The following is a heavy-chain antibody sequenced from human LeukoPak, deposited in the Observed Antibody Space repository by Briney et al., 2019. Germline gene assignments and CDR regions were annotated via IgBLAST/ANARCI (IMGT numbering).Heavy chain of an antibody. CDR1: GFTFSSYA. CDR2: ISGSGGIT. Sequence: GGSLRLSCAASGFTFSSYAMSWVCQAPGKGLEWVSAISGSGGITYYADSVKGRFTISRDNSKNTLYLQMNSLRAEDTAVYYCAKDRRLVVVTSYFDYWGQGTLVTVSS. D-gene: IGHD3-22*01. J-gene: IGHJ4*02. CDR3: AKDRRLVVVTSYFDY. V-gene: IGHV3-23*01.